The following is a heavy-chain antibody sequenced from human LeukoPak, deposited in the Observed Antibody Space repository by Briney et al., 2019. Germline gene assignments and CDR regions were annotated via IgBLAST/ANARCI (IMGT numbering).Heavy chain of an antibody. CDR3: AGRPTGYSSGYIH. D-gene: IGHD5-18*01. CDR2: ISGRGGNT. Sequence: GGSLRLSCAASGFTFTNYAMNWVRQAPGKGLEWVSGISGRGGNTYYADSVKGRFTISRDNSENIVYLQMNNLRVEDTAVYYCAGRPTGYSSGYIHWGQGTLVTVSS. CDR1: GFTFTNYA. J-gene: IGHJ4*02. V-gene: IGHV3-23*01.